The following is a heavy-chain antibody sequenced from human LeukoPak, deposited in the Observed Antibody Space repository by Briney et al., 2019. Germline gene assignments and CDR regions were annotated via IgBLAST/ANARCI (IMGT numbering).Heavy chain of an antibody. CDR2: ISAYNGNT. J-gene: IGHJ4*02. Sequence: ASVKVSCKASGYTFTSYGISWVRQAPGQGLEWMGWISAYNGNTNYAQKLQGRVTMTTDTSTSTAYMELRSLRSDDTAVYYCARGVDYYDSSGYYYFDYWGQGTLVTVSS. V-gene: IGHV1-18*01. CDR1: GYTFTSYG. CDR3: ARGVDYYDSSGYYYFDY. D-gene: IGHD3-22*01.